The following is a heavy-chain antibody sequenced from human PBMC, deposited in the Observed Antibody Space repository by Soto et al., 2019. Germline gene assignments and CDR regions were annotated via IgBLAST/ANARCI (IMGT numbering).Heavy chain of an antibody. V-gene: IGHV1-3*04. CDR1: GYTFTNYA. Sequence: ASVKVSCKASGYTFTNYALHWGRQAPGQTLVWMGWINTDNGNTRYSQTFQDRVTITRDISATTVYMELSSLMSEDTAIYFCTRDAGPIQDVDAFDIWGQGTMVT. CDR3: TRDAGPIQDVDAFDI. CDR2: INTDNGNT. J-gene: IGHJ3*02.